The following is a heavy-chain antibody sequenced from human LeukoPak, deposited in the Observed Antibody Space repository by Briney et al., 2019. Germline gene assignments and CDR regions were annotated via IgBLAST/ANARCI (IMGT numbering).Heavy chain of an antibody. J-gene: IGHJ6*02. CDR3: ARDPRYYDSSGYYYYYYGMDV. D-gene: IGHD3-22*01. CDR1: GGTFSSYA. CDR2: IIPIFGTA. V-gene: IGHV1-69*01. Sequence: SVKVSCKASGGTFSSYAISWVRQAPGQGLEWMGGIIPIFGTANYAQKFQGRVTITADESTSTAYMELSSLRSEDTAVYYCARDPRYYDSSGYYYYYYGMDVWGQGTTVTVSS.